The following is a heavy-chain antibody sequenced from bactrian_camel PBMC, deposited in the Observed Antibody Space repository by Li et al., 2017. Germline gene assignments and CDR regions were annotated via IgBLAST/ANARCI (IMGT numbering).Heavy chain of an antibody. J-gene: IGHJ4*01. CDR3: AASPSDWAFMY. CDR2: IRRDGGET. CDR1: GHSRGSNC. V-gene: IGHV3S45*01. Sequence: HVQLVESGGGSVQAGGSLRLSCKVSGHSRGSNCVGWYRLPPGRAPAEREGIAAIRRDGGETWYAASVKGRFTISRDSAKNTLYLQLNSLKTEDTAMYYCAASPSDWAFMYWGQGTQVTVS. D-gene: IGHD2*01.